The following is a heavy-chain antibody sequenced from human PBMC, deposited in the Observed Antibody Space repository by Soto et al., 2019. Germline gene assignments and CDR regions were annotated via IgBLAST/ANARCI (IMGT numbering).Heavy chain of an antibody. J-gene: IGHJ3*02. CDR2: ISAYNGNT. D-gene: IGHD1-7*01. V-gene: IGHV1-18*01. Sequence: GASVKVSCKASGYTFTSYGISWVRQAPGQGLEWMGWISAYNGNTNYAQKLQGRVTMTTDTSTSTAYMELRSLRSDDTAVYYCARDSPHNWNYGSAFDIWGQGTMVTVPS. CDR1: GYTFTSYG. CDR3: ARDSPHNWNYGSAFDI.